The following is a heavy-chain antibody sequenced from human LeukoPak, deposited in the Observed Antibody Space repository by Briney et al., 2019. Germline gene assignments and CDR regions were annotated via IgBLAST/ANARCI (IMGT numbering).Heavy chain of an antibody. Sequence: SVKVSCKASGSTFSSYAISWVRQAPGQGLEWMGGIIPIFGTANYAQKFQGRVTITTDESTSTAYMELSSLRSEDTAVYYCARDSDGLHGAFDIWGQGTMVTVSS. D-gene: IGHD4-11*01. CDR3: ARDSDGLHGAFDI. CDR1: GSTFSSYA. J-gene: IGHJ3*02. CDR2: IIPIFGTA. V-gene: IGHV1-69*05.